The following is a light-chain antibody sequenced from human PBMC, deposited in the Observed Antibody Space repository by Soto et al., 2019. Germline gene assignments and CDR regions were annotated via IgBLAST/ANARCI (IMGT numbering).Light chain of an antibody. V-gene: IGKV1-5*03. Sequence: DIQMTQSPSTLSASVGDRITITCRASQSISSWLAWYQQKPGKAPKVLIYKASSLESGVPSRFSGSGSGTEFTLTISSLQPDDFATYYCQQYKTYWSFGQGPKVEIK. CDR2: KAS. CDR1: QSISSW. CDR3: QQYKTYWS. J-gene: IGKJ1*01.